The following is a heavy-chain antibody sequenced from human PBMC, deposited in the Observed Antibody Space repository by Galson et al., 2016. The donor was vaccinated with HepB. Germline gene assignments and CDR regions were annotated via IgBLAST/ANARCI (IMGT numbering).Heavy chain of an antibody. CDR2: ISYDGSNK. J-gene: IGHJ6*02. CDR3: ARSVWRWRGMDV. D-gene: IGHD2-21*01. Sequence: SLRLSCAASGFTFSYYAIHWVRQAPGKGLEWVAVISYDGSNKYYAAAVKGRFTISRDNSKNMLYLQMNSLRAEDTAVYYCARSVWRWRGMDVWGQGTTVTVSS. CDR1: GFTFSYYA. V-gene: IGHV3-30*04.